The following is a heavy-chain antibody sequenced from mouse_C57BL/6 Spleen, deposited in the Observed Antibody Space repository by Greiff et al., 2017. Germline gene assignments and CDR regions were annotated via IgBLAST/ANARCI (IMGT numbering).Heavy chain of an antibody. J-gene: IGHJ2*01. V-gene: IGHV1-82*01. D-gene: IGHD2-1*01. CDR2: IYPGDGDT. CDR3: ARSDGNYPLYFDY. Sequence: QVQLQQSGPELVKPGASVKISCKASGYAFSSSWMNWVKQRPGKGLEWIGRIYPGDGDTNYNGKFKGKATLTADKSSSTACMQLSSLTSEDSAVYFDARSDGNYPLYFDYWGQGTTLTVSS. CDR1: GYAFSSSW.